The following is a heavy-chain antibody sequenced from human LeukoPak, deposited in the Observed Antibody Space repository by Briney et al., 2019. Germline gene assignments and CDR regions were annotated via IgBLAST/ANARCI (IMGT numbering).Heavy chain of an antibody. CDR2: IKQDGSEK. CDR1: GFTFSSYW. J-gene: IGHJ6*02. Sequence: GGSLRLSCTASGFTFSSYWMSWVRQAPGKGLEWVANIKQDGSEKDYVDSVKGRFTISRDNAKNSLYLQMNSLRAEDTAVYYCARYCGGDCYGMDVWGQGTTVTVSS. CDR3: ARYCGGDCYGMDV. D-gene: IGHD2-21*01. V-gene: IGHV3-7*01.